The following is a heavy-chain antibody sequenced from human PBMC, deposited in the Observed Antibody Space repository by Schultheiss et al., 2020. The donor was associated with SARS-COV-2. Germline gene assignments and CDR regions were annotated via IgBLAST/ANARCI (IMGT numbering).Heavy chain of an antibody. D-gene: IGHD6-13*01. V-gene: IGHV3-21*01. CDR3: ARDSSSWYYFDY. CDR1: GFTFSSYS. Sequence: GGSLRLSCAASGFTFSSYSMNWVRQAPGKGLEWVSSISSSSSYIYYADSVKGRFTISRDNAKNSLYLQMNSLRAEDTAVYYCARDSSSWYYFDYWGQGTLVTVSS. J-gene: IGHJ4*02. CDR2: ISSSSSYI.